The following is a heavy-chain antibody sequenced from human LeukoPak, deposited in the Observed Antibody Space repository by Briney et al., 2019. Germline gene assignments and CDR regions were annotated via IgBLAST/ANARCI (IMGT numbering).Heavy chain of an antibody. J-gene: IGHJ5*02. V-gene: IGHV3-66*01. Sequence: PRGSLRLSCAASGFTVSSNYMSWGRQAPGEGLECVSSMYSGGGGYYADSVKGKFTISRDNSRNTLVLQMNSLRAEDTARYYCAGVCPPNWFDPWGQGTLVTVSS. CDR2: MYSGGGG. CDR3: AGVCPPNWFDP. CDR1: GFTVSSNY.